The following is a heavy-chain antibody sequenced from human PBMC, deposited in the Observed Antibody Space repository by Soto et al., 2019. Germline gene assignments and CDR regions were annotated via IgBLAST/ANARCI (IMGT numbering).Heavy chain of an antibody. CDR1: GFTYSSYA. CDR2: ISGSGGST. D-gene: IGHD3-3*01. J-gene: IGHJ6*03. V-gene: IGHV3-23*01. CDR3: AKGVTIFGVVRYYMDV. Sequence: GGSLRLSCAASGFTYSSYAMSWVSQAPGKGLEWVSAISGSGGSTYYADSVKGRFTISRDNSKNTLYLQMNSLRAEDTAVYYCAKGVTIFGVVRYYMDVWGKGTTVTVSS.